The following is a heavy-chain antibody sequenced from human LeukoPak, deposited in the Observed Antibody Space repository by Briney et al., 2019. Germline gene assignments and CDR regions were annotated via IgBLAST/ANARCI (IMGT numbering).Heavy chain of an antibody. J-gene: IGHJ4*02. D-gene: IGHD6-19*01. V-gene: IGHV4-39*01. CDR1: GGSIYSSRYY. CDR2: LFYGGST. Sequence: SETLSLTCTVSGGSIYSSRYYWGWIRQPPGKGLEWIVSLFYGGSTHYNPSRKSRVTTSVDSSKNQFSLRLSSVTAADTAVYYCASSVAGTESFDYWGQGTLVTVSS. CDR3: ASSVAGTESFDY.